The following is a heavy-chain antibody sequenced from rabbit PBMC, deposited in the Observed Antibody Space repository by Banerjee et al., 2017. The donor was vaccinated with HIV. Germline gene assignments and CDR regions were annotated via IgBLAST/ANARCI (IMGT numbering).Heavy chain of an antibody. V-gene: IGHV1S47*01. Sequence: QEQLVESGGGLVQPGESLKLSCKASGIDFSSYGISWVRQAPGKGLEWSAYIYPDYGSTDYASWVNGRFTISSDNAQNKVLLQMTSLTAADTAAYFCARDIYNDGLAYFNLWGQGSLVTVS. CDR2: IYPDYGST. CDR3: ARDIYNDGLAYFNL. J-gene: IGHJ4*01. D-gene: IGHD1-1*01. CDR1: GIDFSSYG.